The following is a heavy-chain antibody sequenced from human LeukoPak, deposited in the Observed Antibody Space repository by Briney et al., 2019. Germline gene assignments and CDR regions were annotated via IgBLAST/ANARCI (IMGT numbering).Heavy chain of an antibody. Sequence: SETLSLTCTVSGGSISSYYWSWIRQPPGRGLGWIGYMYYSGSTNHNPSLKSRVTISVDTSKNQFSLKLSSVTAADTAVYYCTRSLGVVIHGGMDVWGQGTTVTVSS. J-gene: IGHJ6*02. CDR1: GGSISSYY. CDR3: TRSLGVVIHGGMDV. CDR2: MYYSGST. D-gene: IGHD3-3*01. V-gene: IGHV4-59*01.